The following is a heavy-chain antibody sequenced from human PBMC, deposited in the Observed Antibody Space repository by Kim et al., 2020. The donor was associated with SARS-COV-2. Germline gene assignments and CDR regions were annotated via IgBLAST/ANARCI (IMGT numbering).Heavy chain of an antibody. Sequence: SETLSLTCTVSGGSISSGGYYWSWIRQHPGKGLEWIGYIYYSGSTYYNPSLKSRVTISVDTSKNQFSLKLSSVTAADTAVYYCARRGTAGRRDAFDIWGQGTMVTVSS. CDR3: ARRGTAGRRDAFDI. CDR1: GGSISSGGYY. D-gene: IGHD6-19*01. J-gene: IGHJ3*02. V-gene: IGHV4-31*03. CDR2: IYYSGST.